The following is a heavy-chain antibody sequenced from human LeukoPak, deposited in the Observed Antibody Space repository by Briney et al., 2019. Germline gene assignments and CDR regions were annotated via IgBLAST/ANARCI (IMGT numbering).Heavy chain of an antibody. CDR2: ISANNGDT. Sequence: ASVKVSCKASGYTFASYGIIWVRQAPGQGLEWMGWISANNGDTNYAQKVQGRVTMTTDTSTTTVYMELRNLRFDDTAVYYCARVIRGFGALDYWGQGTLVTVSS. CDR3: ARVIRGFGALDY. J-gene: IGHJ4*02. D-gene: IGHD3-10*01. CDR1: GYTFASYG. V-gene: IGHV1-18*01.